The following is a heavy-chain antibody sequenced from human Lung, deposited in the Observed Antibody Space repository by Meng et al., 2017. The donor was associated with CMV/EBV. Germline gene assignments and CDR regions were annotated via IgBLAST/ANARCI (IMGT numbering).Heavy chain of an antibody. CDR2: INPDGSAK. D-gene: IGHD6-6*01. J-gene: IGHJ4*02. CDR1: GFTFSTDW. Sequence: GGSLRLSCAASGFTFSTDWMTWVRQAPGKGLEWVANINPDGSAKYYVDSVKGRFTISRDNAMNSLYLQMNSLRAEDTAVYYCARSSSRWGQGTLVTAPQ. CDR3: ARSSSR. V-gene: IGHV3-7*01.